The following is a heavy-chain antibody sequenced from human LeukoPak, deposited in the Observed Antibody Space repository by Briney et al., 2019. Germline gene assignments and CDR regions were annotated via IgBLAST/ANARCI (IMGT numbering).Heavy chain of an antibody. Sequence: SETLSLTCTVSGGSISSSSYYWGWIRQPPGKGLEWIGSIYYSGSTYYNPSLKSRVTISVDTSKNQFSLKLSSVTAADTAVYYCARDFGAYYDFWSGYYFNWFDPWGQGTLVTVSS. V-gene: IGHV4-39*07. D-gene: IGHD3-3*01. CDR1: GGSISSSSYY. CDR2: IYYSGST. CDR3: ARDFGAYYDFWSGYYFNWFDP. J-gene: IGHJ5*02.